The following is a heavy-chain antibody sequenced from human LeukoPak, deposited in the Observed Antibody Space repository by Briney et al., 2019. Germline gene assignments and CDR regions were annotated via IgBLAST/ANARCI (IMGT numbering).Heavy chain of an antibody. V-gene: IGHV3-23*01. D-gene: IGHD5-18*01. Sequence: GGSLRLSCAASGFTFSSYAMSWVRQAPGKGLEWVSVISGSDGSTYYADSVKGRFTISRDNSKNTLYLQMNSLRAEDTAVYYCARVVEGRHGVTVGYWGQGTLVTVSS. CDR1: GFTFSSYA. CDR2: ISGSDGST. CDR3: ARVVEGRHGVTVGY. J-gene: IGHJ4*02.